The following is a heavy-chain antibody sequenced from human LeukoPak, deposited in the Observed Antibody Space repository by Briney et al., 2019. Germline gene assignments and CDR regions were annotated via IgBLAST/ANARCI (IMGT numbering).Heavy chain of an antibody. CDR1: GYTFTSYA. D-gene: IGHD2-15*01. CDR3: ARSLFRYCSGGSCPYYFDY. J-gene: IGHJ4*02. Sequence: ASVKVACQASGYTFTSYAISWVRQAPGQGLECMGWISAYNGNTNYAQNLQGRVTMTTDTSTSTAHMELRSLRSDDTAVYYCARSLFRYCSGGSCPYYFDYWGQGTLVTVSS. CDR2: ISAYNGNT. V-gene: IGHV1-18*01.